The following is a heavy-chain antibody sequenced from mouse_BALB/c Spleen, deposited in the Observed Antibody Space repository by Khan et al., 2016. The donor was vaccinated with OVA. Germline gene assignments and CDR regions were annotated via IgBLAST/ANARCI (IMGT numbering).Heavy chain of an antibody. CDR1: GYTFTNYG. Sequence: QIQLVQSGPELKKPGETVKISCKASGYTFTNYGMNWVQQAPGKGLKWMGWIYTYTGEPTYADDFKGRFAFSLESSASTAFLQINNLTNDDTATYFCARGSSRAMDYWGQGTSVTVSS. CDR3: ARGSSRAMDY. J-gene: IGHJ4*01. CDR2: IYTYTGEP. V-gene: IGHV9-3-1*01. D-gene: IGHD1-1*01.